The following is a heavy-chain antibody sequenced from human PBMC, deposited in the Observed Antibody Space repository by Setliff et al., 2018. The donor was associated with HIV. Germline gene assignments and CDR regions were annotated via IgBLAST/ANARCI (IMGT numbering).Heavy chain of an antibody. CDR2: IYTTGST. Sequence: PSETLSLTCTVSGGSIGSGSHYWSWIRQPAGKGLEWIGHIYTTGSTNYNPSLKSRVTILADTSNNQFSLRLTSMTAADTAVYYCAKTSVGATGLYAFDIWGQGTMVTVSS. J-gene: IGHJ3*02. V-gene: IGHV4-61*09. CDR3: AKTSVGATGLYAFDI. CDR1: GGSIGSGSHY. D-gene: IGHD1-26*01.